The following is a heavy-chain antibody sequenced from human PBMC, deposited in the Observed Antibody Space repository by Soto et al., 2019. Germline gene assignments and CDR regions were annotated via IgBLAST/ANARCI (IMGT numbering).Heavy chain of an antibody. J-gene: IGHJ4*02. D-gene: IGHD2-2*01. CDR1: GYTFRSYG. Sequence: QVQLVQSGPEVKKPGASVKVSCKATGYTFRSYGVTWVRQAPGQGLEWMGWISGYNGNTEYAQKLQGRVTMTTETSTSTVYMELRSLGSADTAVYYCARDRGVVTSGSAYYCDYWGQGTLVTVSS. CDR2: ISGYNGNT. V-gene: IGHV1-18*01. CDR3: ARDRGVVTSGSAYYCDY.